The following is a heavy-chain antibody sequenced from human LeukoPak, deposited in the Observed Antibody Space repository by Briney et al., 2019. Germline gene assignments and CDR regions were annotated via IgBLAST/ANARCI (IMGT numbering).Heavy chain of an antibody. D-gene: IGHD1-26*01. CDR3: ATDSGSQPDYYYYYGMDV. CDR2: IYPGDSDT. CDR1: GYSFTSYW. Sequence: GESLKISCKGSGYSFTSYWIGWVRQMPGKGLEWMGIIYPGDSDTRYSPSFQGQVTISADKSISTAYLQWSSLKASDTAMYYCATDSGSQPDYYYYYGMDVWGQGTTVTVSS. J-gene: IGHJ6*02. V-gene: IGHV5-51*01.